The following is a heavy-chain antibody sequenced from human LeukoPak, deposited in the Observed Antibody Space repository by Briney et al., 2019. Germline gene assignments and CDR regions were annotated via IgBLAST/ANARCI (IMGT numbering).Heavy chain of an antibody. V-gene: IGHV4-59*12. J-gene: IGHJ4*02. CDR2: INYIRTT. CDR3: ARVPSESL. Sequence: PSETLSLTCTVSGGSISSYYWNWIRQPPGKGLEWIGYINYIRTTDYNPSLKSRVTISLDTSKNRFSLKLSSVTAADTAVYYCARVPSESLWGQGTLVTVSS. CDR1: GGSISSYY. D-gene: IGHD1-26*01.